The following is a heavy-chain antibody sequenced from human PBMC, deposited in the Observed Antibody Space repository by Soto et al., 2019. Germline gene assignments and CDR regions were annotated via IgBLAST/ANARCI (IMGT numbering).Heavy chain of an antibody. V-gene: IGHV3-30*03. D-gene: IGHD3-22*01. CDR2: ISYDGSNK. CDR3: XRRYYYDSSGYGDAFDI. Sequence: GASLRLSCAASGFAFSSYGMHWVRQAPGKGLEWVAVISYDGSNKYYADSVKGRFTISRDNSKNTLYLQMNSLRAEDTAVYYCXRRYYYDSSGYGDAFDIWGQGTMVTVSS. J-gene: IGHJ3*02. CDR1: GFAFSSYG.